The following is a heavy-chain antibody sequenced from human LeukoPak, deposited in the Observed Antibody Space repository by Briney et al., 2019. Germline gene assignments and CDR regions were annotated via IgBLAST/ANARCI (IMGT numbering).Heavy chain of an antibody. CDR1: GGSISSYY. V-gene: IGHV4-59*08. Sequence: PSETLSLTCTVSGGSISSYYWSWIRQPPGKGLEWIGYIYYSGSTNYNPSLKSRVTISVDTSKNQFSLKLSSVTAADTAVYYCARFGDYGDDGGPYWGQGTLVTVSS. D-gene: IGHD4-17*01. J-gene: IGHJ4*02. CDR3: ARFGDYGDDGGPY. CDR2: IYYSGST.